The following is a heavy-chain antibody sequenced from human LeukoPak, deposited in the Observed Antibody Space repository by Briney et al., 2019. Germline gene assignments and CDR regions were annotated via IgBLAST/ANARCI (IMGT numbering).Heavy chain of an antibody. V-gene: IGHV4-39*01. Sequence: PSETLSLTCTVSGGSISSSSYYWGWIRQPPGKGLEWIGSIYYSGSTYYNPSLKSRVTISVVTSKNQFSLKLSSVTAADTAVYYCASPGYYYDSSGYLIGELWRYWGQGTLVTVSS. CDR2: IYYSGST. J-gene: IGHJ4*02. CDR1: GGSISSSSYY. D-gene: IGHD3-22*01. CDR3: ASPGYYYDSSGYLIGELWRY.